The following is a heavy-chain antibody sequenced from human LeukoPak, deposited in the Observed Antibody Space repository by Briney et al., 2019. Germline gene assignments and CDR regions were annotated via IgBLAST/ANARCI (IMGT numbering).Heavy chain of an antibody. Sequence: AEPLSLPCTVSGGSISSYYWSWIRQPPGKGLEWIGYIYYSGSTNYNPSLKSRVAISVDTSKNQFSLKLSSVTAADTAVYYCARASGFYGVGYYGMDVWGQGTTVTVSS. CDR3: ARASGFYGVGYYGMDV. CDR2: IYYSGST. V-gene: IGHV4-59*01. D-gene: IGHD4-17*01. CDR1: GGSISSYY. J-gene: IGHJ6*02.